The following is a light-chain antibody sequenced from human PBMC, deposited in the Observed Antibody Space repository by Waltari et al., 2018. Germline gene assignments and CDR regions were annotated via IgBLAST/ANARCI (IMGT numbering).Light chain of an antibody. V-gene: IGKV1-33*01. Sequence: DIQMTQSPSSLSASVGDRVTITCQASQDISNYLNWYQQKPGKAPKLLIYDASNLETGGPSRFSGSGSGTDFTFTISSLQPEDIATYYCQQYDNLPPMLAFGGGTKVEIK. CDR3: QQYDNLPPMLA. CDR1: QDISNY. CDR2: DAS. J-gene: IGKJ4*01.